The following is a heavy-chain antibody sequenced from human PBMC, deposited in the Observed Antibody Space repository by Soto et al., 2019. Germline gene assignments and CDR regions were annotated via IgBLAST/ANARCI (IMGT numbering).Heavy chain of an antibody. Sequence: GGSLRLSCVASGFTFSKHALAWVRQAPGKGLEWVSAISGSGASTYDSDSVKGRFVISRDNSNNTLYLQMNSLKAEDTAVYYCAKTTGVITVISAFGHWGQGTPVTVSS. CDR1: GFTFSKHA. J-gene: IGHJ4*02. D-gene: IGHD7-27*01. CDR2: ISGSGAST. V-gene: IGHV3-23*01. CDR3: AKTTGVITVISAFGH.